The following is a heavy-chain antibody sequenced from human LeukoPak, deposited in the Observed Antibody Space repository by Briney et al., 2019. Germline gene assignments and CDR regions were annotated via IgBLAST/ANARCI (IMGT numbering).Heavy chain of an antibody. D-gene: IGHD3-10*01. J-gene: IGHJ4*02. CDR2: IRYDGSNK. CDR1: GFSFSSYG. Sequence: GGSLRLSCAASGFSFSSYGMHWVRQAPGKGLEWVAFIRYDGSNKYYADSVRGRFTISRDNSKNTLYLQMNSLRVEDTAVYYCATDYGSGTYYTLDYWGQGTLVTVSS. V-gene: IGHV3-30*02. CDR3: ATDYGSGTYYTLDY.